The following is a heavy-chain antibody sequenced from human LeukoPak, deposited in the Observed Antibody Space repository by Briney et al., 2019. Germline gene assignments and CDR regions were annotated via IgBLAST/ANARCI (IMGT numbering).Heavy chain of an antibody. J-gene: IGHJ3*02. CDR3: ARTYYYDSSGYYYRAAFDI. CDR1: GYNCSSYW. Sequence: GESLKISCKCSGYNCSSYWSGLVRQMAGRGLELMGIIYPGDSDTRYSPSCRGQVTISADKSISTAYLQWSSLKASDTAMYYCARTYYYDSSGYYYRAAFDIWGQGTMVTVSS. V-gene: IGHV5-51*01. D-gene: IGHD3-22*01. CDR2: IYPGDSDT.